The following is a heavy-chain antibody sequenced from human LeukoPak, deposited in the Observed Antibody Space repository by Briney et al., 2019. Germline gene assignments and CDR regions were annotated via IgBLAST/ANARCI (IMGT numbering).Heavy chain of an antibody. V-gene: IGHV1-46*01. J-gene: IGHJ3*02. Sequence: ASVKVSCKASGYTFTSYYMHWVRQAPGQGLEWMGIINPSGGSTSYAQKFQGRVTMTRDTSTSTAYMELSSLRSEDTAVYYCAREGGQAYYYDSSGERSHAFDIWGQGTMVTVSS. CDR3: AREGGQAYYYDSSGERSHAFDI. D-gene: IGHD3-22*01. CDR1: GYTFTSYY. CDR2: INPSGGST.